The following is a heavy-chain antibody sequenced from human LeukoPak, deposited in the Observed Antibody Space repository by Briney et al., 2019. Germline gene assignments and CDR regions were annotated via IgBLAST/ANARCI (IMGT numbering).Heavy chain of an antibody. CDR2: ISSSSSTI. CDR1: GFTFSSYS. Sequence: GGSLRLSCAASGFTFSSYSMNWVRQAPGKGLEWVSYISSSSSTIYYADSVKGRFTISRDNAKNSLYLQMNSLGAEDTAVYYCARDAPYSSGWYGERDYWGQGTLVTVSS. V-gene: IGHV3-48*01. CDR3: ARDAPYSSGWYGERDY. D-gene: IGHD6-19*01. J-gene: IGHJ4*02.